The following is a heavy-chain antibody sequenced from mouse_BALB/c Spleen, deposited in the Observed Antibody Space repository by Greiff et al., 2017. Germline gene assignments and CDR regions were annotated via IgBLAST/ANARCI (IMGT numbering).Heavy chain of an antibody. CDR1: GFTFSDYY. CDR2: ISDGGSYT. V-gene: IGHV5-4*02. Sequence: EVKVVESGGGLVKPGGSLKLSCAASGFTFSDYYMYWVRQTPEKRLEWVATISDGGSYTYYPDSVKGRFTISRDNAKNNLYLQMSSLKSEDTAMYYCARVQLGLNYYAMDYWGQGTSVTVSS. D-gene: IGHD3-1*01. CDR3: ARVQLGLNYYAMDY. J-gene: IGHJ4*01.